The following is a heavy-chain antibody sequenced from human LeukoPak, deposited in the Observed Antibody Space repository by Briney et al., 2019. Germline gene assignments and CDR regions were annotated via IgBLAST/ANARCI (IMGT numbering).Heavy chain of an antibody. D-gene: IGHD1-26*01. V-gene: IGHV3-64D*06. CDR3: ARYSDRYYFDY. Sequence: SVKGRFTISRDNSKNTPYLQMSSLRVDDTAVYYCARYSDRYYFDYWGQGTLVTVSS. J-gene: IGHJ4*02.